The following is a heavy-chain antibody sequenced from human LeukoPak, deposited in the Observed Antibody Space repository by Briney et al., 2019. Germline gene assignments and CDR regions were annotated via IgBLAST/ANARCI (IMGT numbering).Heavy chain of an antibody. CDR3: ASLNGGSVNWFDP. CDR2: INHSGST. D-gene: IGHD2-15*01. Sequence: SETLSLTCAVYGGSFSGYYWSWIRQPPGKGLEWIGEINHSGSTYYNPSLKSRVTISVDTSKNQFSLKLSSVTAADTAVYYCASLNGGSVNWFDPWGQGTLVTVSS. CDR1: GGSFSGYY. J-gene: IGHJ5*02. V-gene: IGHV4-34*01.